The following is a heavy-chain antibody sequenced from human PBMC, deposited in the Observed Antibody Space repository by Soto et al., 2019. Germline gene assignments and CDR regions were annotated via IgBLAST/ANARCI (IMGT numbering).Heavy chain of an antibody. V-gene: IGHV4-39*02. Sequence: PSETLSLTCTVSGDSITRSNFYWGWIRQPPGKGLEWLGSIFYSGSTFYNPALKSRVTFFVDTSKNHFSLKLSSVTAADTAVYYCARHKTTMLTVVSAFDPWGQGTRVTVSS. J-gene: IGHJ5*02. CDR3: ARHKTTMLTVVSAFDP. CDR1: GDSITRSNFY. D-gene: IGHD3-22*01. CDR2: IFYSGST.